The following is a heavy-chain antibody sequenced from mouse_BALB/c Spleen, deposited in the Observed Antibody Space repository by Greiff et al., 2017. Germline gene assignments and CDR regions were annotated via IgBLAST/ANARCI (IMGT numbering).Heavy chain of an antibody. Sequence: VKLQESGAELVRPGSSVKISCKASGYAFSSYWMNWVKQRPGQGLEWIGQIYPGDGDTNYNGKFKGKATLTADKSSSTAYMQLSSLTSEDSAVYFCAREYGAWFAYWGQGTLVTVSA. D-gene: IGHD1-1*02. CDR3: AREYGAWFAY. V-gene: IGHV1-80*01. J-gene: IGHJ3*01. CDR2: IYPGDGDT. CDR1: GYAFSSYW.